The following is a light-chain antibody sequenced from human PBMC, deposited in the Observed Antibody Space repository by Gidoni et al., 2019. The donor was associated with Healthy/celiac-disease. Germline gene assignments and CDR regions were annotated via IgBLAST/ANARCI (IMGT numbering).Light chain of an antibody. Sequence: EFVLTQSPATLSLSPGESATLTCRASQSVSSDLDWDQQKPAQAPRLLIYDASNRSTGIPARFSGSGSGTDFNLTISSLEPEDFAVYYCQRRSNWPPLTFGGGTKVEIK. CDR1: QSVSSD. CDR2: DAS. CDR3: QRRSNWPPLT. V-gene: IGKV3-11*01. J-gene: IGKJ4*01.